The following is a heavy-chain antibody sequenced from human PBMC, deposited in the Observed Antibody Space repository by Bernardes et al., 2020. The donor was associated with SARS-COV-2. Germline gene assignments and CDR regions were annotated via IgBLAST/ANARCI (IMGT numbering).Heavy chain of an antibody. V-gene: IGHV3-74*01. J-gene: IGHJ2*01. Sequence: GWSLILSCAASGFTLSTYWMPWVRQAPGKGLVWVSRINSDGSSTSYADSVKGRFTISRDNAKNTLYLQMNSLGADDTSVYYCAREGSCSGCTCYGRRGFWYFDLWGRGNLVAVSS. CDR3: AREGSCSGCTCYGRRGFWYFDL. D-gene: IGHD2-15*01. CDR1: GFTLSTYW. CDR2: INSDGSST.